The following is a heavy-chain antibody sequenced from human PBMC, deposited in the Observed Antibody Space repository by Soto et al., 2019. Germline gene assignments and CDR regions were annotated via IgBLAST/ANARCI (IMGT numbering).Heavy chain of an antibody. CDR2: IYNGGIP. D-gene: IGHD3-22*01. Sequence: SETLSLTCIVSGGSVSSQYWSWIRQPAGKGLEWIGRIYNGGIPLIHPSLESRVALSLDTSKNQFSLTLSSVTAADTAIYYCASQDYDKSVYYFDYWGRGTLVTVSS. V-gene: IGHV4-4*07. J-gene: IGHJ4*02. CDR3: ASQDYDKSVYYFDY. CDR1: GGSVSSQY.